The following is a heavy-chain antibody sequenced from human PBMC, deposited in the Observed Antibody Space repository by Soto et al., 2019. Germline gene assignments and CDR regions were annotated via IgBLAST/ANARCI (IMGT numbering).Heavy chain of an antibody. CDR1: GYTFTGYY. CDR3: ARAEHYGSGSYIYYYGMDV. Sequence: ASVKVSFKASGYTFTGYYMHWVRQAPGQGLEWMGWINPNSGGTNYAQKFQGRVTMTRDTSISTAYMELSRLRSDDTAVYYCARAEHYGSGSYIYYYGMDVWGQGTTVTVSS. V-gene: IGHV1-2*02. J-gene: IGHJ6*02. CDR2: INPNSGGT. D-gene: IGHD3-10*01.